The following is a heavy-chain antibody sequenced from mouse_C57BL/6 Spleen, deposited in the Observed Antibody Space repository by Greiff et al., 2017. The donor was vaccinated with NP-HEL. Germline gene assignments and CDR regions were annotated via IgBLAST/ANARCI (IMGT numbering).Heavy chain of an antibody. D-gene: IGHD1-1*01. CDR2: IDPNSGGT. V-gene: IGHV1-72*01. CDR1: GYTFTSYW. J-gene: IGHJ2*01. Sequence: QVQLQQPGAELVKPGASVKLSCKASGYTFTSYWMPWVKQRPGRGLEWIGRIDPNSGGTKYNEKFKSEATLTVDKPSSSAYMQLSSLTSEDSAVYYCAREFITTVVAFDYWGQGTTLTVSS. CDR3: AREFITTVVAFDY.